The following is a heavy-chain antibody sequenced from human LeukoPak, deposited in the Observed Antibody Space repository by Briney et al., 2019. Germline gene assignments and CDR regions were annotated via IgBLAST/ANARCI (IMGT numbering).Heavy chain of an antibody. J-gene: IGHJ4*02. D-gene: IGHD4-17*01. V-gene: IGHV3-7*01. CDR1: GFTFSAYG. CDR3: ARVSPNTVTTLQYSDY. CDR2: IKQDGSEK. Sequence: GGSLRLSCAASGFTFSAYGMHWVRQAPGKGLEWVANIKQDGSEKYYVDSVKGRFTISRDNAKNSLYLQMNSLRAEDTAVYYCARVSPNTVTTLQYSDYWGQGTLVTVSS.